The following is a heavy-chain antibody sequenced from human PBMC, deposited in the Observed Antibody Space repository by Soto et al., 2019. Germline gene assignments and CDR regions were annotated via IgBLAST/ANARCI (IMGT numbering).Heavy chain of an antibody. D-gene: IGHD7-27*01. CDR2: IKRDGSDK. CDR3: ARGNWGTGIYYFDQ. J-gene: IGHJ4*02. V-gene: IGHV3-7*01. CDR1: GFTFSDYW. Sequence: EVQLVESGGDLAQPGGSLRLSCAASGFTFSDYWMTWVRQAPGKGLECVANIKRDGSDKFYVDSVKGRFSISRDNAKNSVYPQMNSLRAEDTAVYYCARGNWGTGIYYFDQWGQGTLVTVSS.